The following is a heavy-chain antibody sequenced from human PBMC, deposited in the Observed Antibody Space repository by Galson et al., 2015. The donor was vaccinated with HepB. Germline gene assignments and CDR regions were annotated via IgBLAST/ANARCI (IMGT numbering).Heavy chain of an antibody. Sequence: ETLSLTCAVYGGSFSGYYWSWIRQPPGRGLEWIGEINHSGSTNYNPSLKSRVTISVDTSKNQFSLKLSSVTAADTAVYYRAGFQQLVYNYDYWGQGTLVTVSS. V-gene: IGHV4-34*01. J-gene: IGHJ4*02. CDR1: GGSFSGYY. CDR2: INHSGST. D-gene: IGHD6-13*01. CDR3: AGFQQLVYNYDY.